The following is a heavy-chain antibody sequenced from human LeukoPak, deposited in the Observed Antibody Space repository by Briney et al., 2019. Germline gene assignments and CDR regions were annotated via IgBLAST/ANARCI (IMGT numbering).Heavy chain of an antibody. CDR3: ARASGIAVAGYYYYYMDV. Sequence: GASVKVPCKASGYTFTGYYMHWVRQAPGQGLEWMGWINPNSGGTNYAQKFQGRVTMTRDTSISTAYMELSRLRSDDTAVYYCARASGIAVAGYYYYYMDVWGKGTTVTVSS. V-gene: IGHV1-2*02. CDR2: INPNSGGT. D-gene: IGHD6-19*01. CDR1: GYTFTGYY. J-gene: IGHJ6*03.